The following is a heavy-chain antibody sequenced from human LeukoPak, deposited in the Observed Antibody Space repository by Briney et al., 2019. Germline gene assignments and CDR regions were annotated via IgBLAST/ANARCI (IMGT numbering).Heavy chain of an antibody. V-gene: IGHV4-34*01. Sequence: SETLSLTCAVYGGSFSGYYWSWIRQPPGKGLEWIGEINHSGSTNYNPSLKSRVTISVDTSKNQFSLKLSSVTAADTAVYYCATCSGGSCYEHNWFDPWGQGTLVTVSS. CDR1: GGSFSGYY. D-gene: IGHD2-15*01. CDR3: ATCSGGSCYEHNWFDP. CDR2: INHSGST. J-gene: IGHJ5*02.